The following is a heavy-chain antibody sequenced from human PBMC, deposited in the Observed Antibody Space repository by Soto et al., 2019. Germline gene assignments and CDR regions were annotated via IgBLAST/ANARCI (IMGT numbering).Heavy chain of an antibody. D-gene: IGHD6-13*01. J-gene: IGHJ4*02. CDR3: ARGAQLVEFDY. CDR1: GGSISIGDYS. Sequence: PSETLCLTCTFSGGSISIGDYSWSWIRQPPGKGLEWIGYIYYSGSTYYNPSLKSRVTISVDTSKNQFSLKLSSVTAADTAVYYCARGAQLVEFDYWGQGTLVTVSS. V-gene: IGHV4-30-4*01. CDR2: IYYSGST.